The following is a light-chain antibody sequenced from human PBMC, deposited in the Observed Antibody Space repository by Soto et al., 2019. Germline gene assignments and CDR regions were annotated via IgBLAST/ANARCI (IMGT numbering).Light chain of an antibody. CDR3: ATWDSSLSAWL. CDR1: SSDVGGYNY. Sequence: QSVLTQPASVSGSPGQSITISCTGTSSDVGGYNYVSWYQQVAGTTPKLLIFDNNKRPSGIPDRFSGSKSGTSATLGIAGLQTGDAADYYCATWDSSLSAWLFGGGTQLTVL. CDR2: DNN. J-gene: IGLJ3*02. V-gene: IGLV1-51*01.